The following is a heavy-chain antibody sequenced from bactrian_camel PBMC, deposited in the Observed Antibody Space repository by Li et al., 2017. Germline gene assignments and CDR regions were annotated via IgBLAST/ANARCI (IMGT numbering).Heavy chain of an antibody. CDR3: VATFCADMPLWIKYGARDFGY. CDR1: GGNPRRHC. Sequence: HVQLVESGGGSVQAGGSLNLSCVSSGGNPRRHCWGWFRQAPGKEREGVAGIDSDDGSTHYADSVKGRFTISHDNAENTLYLQMNSLEVEDTAMYYCVATFCADMPLWIKYGARDFGYWGQGTQVTVS. D-gene: IGHD3*01. CDR2: IDSDDGST. V-gene: IGHV3S1*01. J-gene: IGHJ6*01.